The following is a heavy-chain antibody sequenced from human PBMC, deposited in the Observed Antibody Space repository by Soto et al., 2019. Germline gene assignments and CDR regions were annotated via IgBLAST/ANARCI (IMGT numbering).Heavy chain of an antibody. Sequence: QLQLQESGSGLVKPSQTLSLTCAVSGGSISSGGYSWSWIRQPPGKGLEWIGYIYHSGSTHYNPSLKSRATISVDRSKNQFSLKLSSVTAADTAVYYCASSVSGYDPFDYWGQGTLVTVSS. CDR1: GGSISSGGYS. CDR3: ASSVSGYDPFDY. J-gene: IGHJ4*02. V-gene: IGHV4-30-2*01. D-gene: IGHD5-12*01. CDR2: IYHSGST.